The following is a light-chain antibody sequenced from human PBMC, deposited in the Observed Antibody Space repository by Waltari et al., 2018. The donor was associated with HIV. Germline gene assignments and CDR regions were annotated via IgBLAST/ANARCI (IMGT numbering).Light chain of an antibody. Sequence: QSALTQPPSASGSPGQSVPISCTGTSGDVVGSKYVSWSQQFPGKAPKVLISEVRKRPSGVPARFSGSKSGNTASLTVSGLQAEDEADYYCSSYAGNNNWVFGGGTKLTVL. CDR3: SSYAGNNNWV. CDR2: EVR. V-gene: IGLV2-8*01. J-gene: IGLJ3*02. CDR1: SGDVVGSKY.